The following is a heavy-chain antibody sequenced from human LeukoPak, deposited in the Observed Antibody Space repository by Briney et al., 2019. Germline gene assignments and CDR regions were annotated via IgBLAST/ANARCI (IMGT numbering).Heavy chain of an antibody. Sequence: GGSLRLSCAASGFTFSSYAMSWVRQAPGKGLEWVSAISGSGGSTYYADSVKGRFTISRDNSKDTLYLQMISLRAEDTAVYYCAKNVVLVPAAERTYFDYWGQGTLVTVSS. CDR3: AKNVVLVPAAERTYFDY. CDR2: ISGSGGST. V-gene: IGHV3-23*01. D-gene: IGHD2-2*01. J-gene: IGHJ4*02. CDR1: GFTFSSYA.